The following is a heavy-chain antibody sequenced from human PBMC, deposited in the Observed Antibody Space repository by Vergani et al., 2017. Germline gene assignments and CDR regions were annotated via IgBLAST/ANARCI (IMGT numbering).Heavy chain of an antibody. Sequence: EVQLLESGGGLVQPGGSLRLSCAASGFTFSTYAMSWVRQAPGKGLDWVSAIRGSGGSTYYADSVKGRFTISRDNSKNTLYLQMNSLRAEDTAVYYCAKEEYVGATPFDYWGQGTLVTVSS. J-gene: IGHJ4*02. CDR3: AKEEYVGATPFDY. CDR1: GFTFSTYA. V-gene: IGHV3-23*01. CDR2: IRGSGGST. D-gene: IGHD1-26*01.